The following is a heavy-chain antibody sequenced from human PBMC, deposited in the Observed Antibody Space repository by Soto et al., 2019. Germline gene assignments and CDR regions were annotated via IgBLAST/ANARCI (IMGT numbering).Heavy chain of an antibody. CDR3: ARRDRYCSGGSCYLY. CDR2: SIPVFGTA. D-gene: IGHD2-15*01. V-gene: IGHV1-69*12. J-gene: IGHJ4*02. CDR1: GGTFSSYA. Sequence: QVQLVQSGAEVKKPGSSVKVSCTASGGTFSSYAISWVRQAPGQGLEWMGGSIPVFGTANYAQKFQGRVTITADESTSTAYMEVSSLRSEDTAVYYCARRDRYCSGGSCYLYWGQGTLVTVSS.